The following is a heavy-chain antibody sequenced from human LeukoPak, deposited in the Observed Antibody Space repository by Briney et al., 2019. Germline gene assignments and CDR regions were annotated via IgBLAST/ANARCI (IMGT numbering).Heavy chain of an antibody. CDR2: IYYSGST. J-gene: IGHJ2*01. V-gene: IGHV4-28*01. D-gene: IGHD3-3*01. CDR3: ARRSIFGVVSRGKPWYFDL. Sequence: DTLSLTCAVSGYSISSSNWWGWIRQPPGKGLEWIGYIYYSGSTNYNPSLKSRVTISVDTSKNQFSLKLSSVTAADTAVYYCARRSIFGVVSRGKPWYFDLWGRGTLVTVSS. CDR1: GYSISSSNW.